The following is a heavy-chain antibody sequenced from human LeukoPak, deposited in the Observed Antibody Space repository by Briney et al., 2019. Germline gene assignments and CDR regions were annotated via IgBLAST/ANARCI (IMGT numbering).Heavy chain of an antibody. CDR2: ISWNGGSI. V-gene: IGHV3-9*01. CDR1: GFTFSSYA. Sequence: GGSLRLSCAASGFTFSSYAMHWVRQAPGKGLEWVSGISWNGGSIGYADSVKGRFTISRDNAKNSLYLQMNSLRAEDTALYYCAKGNYVRSSLFDYWGQGTLVTVSS. J-gene: IGHJ4*02. CDR3: AKGNYVRSSLFDY. D-gene: IGHD1-7*01.